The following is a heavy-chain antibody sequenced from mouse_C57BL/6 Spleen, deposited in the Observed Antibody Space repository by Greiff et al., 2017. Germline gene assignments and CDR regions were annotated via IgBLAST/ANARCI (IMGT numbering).Heavy chain of an antibody. J-gene: IGHJ2*01. Sequence: VKLMESGAELVKPGASVKLSCKASGYTFTEYTIHWVKQRSGQGLEWIGWFYPGSGSIQYNEKFKDTATLTADKFSSTGYMELSRLTSEDSAVYFCARHEALGGTYFDDWGQGTTLTVSS. CDR1: GYTFTEYT. CDR3: ARHEALGGTYFDD. CDR2: FYPGSGSI. V-gene: IGHV1-62-2*01. D-gene: IGHD4-1*01.